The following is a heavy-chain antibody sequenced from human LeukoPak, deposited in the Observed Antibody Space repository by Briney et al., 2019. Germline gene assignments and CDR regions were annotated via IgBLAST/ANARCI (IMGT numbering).Heavy chain of an antibody. V-gene: IGHV1-2*02. CDR1: GYTFNDYY. CDR3: ARPYYYDSSGYYPTEEYYFDY. CDR2: INPDSGGT. D-gene: IGHD3-22*01. Sequence: GASVKVSCKASGYTFNDYYMHWVRQAPGQGLEWMGRINPDSGGTDYAQKFQGRVTMTRDTSISTAYMELSRQRSDDTAVYYCARPYYYDSSGYYPTEEYYFDYWGQGTLVTVSS. J-gene: IGHJ4*02.